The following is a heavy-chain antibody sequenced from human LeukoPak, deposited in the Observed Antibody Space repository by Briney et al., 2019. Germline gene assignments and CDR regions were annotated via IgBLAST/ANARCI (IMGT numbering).Heavy chain of an antibody. V-gene: IGHV3-7*01. CDR2: IKEDGSAD. D-gene: IGHD2-8*01. CDR3: AREWACTTQRCYEDY. J-gene: IGHJ4*02. CDR1: GFTFSRFW. Sequence: QSGGSLRLACAASGFTFSRFWMTWVRQAPGKGLEWVANIKEDGSADYYVDSVRGRFTIFRDNAENSLYLQMNSLRDDDTAMYYCAREWACTTQRCYEDYWGQGTLVTVSS.